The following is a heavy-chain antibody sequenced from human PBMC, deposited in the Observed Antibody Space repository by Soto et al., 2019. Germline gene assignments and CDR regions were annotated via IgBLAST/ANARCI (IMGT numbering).Heavy chain of an antibody. CDR3: ARHSASGPDDYFDY. V-gene: IGHV4-39*01. CDR2: IYYSGST. J-gene: IGHJ4*02. Sequence: SETLSLTCTVSGGSISSSSYYWGWIRQPPGKGLEWIGSIYYSGSTYYNPSLKSRVTISVDTSKNQFSLKLSSVTAADTAVYYCARHSASGPDDYFDYWGQGTLVTVSS. CDR1: GGSISSSSYY.